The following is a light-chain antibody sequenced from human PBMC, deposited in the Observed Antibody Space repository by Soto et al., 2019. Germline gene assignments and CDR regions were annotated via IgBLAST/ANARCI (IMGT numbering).Light chain of an antibody. Sequence: QSALTQPASVSGSPGQSITISCTGTSSDVGGYNYVSWYQQHPGKAPKLMIYDVSNRPSGLSNRFSGSKSGNTASLTISGLQAADEADYYCSSYTVSSTLYVFGTGTKLTVL. J-gene: IGLJ1*01. CDR1: SSDVGGYNY. CDR2: DVS. CDR3: SSYTVSSTLYV. V-gene: IGLV2-14*01.